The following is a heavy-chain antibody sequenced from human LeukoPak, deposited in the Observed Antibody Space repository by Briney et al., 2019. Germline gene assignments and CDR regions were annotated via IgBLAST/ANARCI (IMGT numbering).Heavy chain of an antibody. V-gene: IGHV4-30-4*08. CDR3: ARYYYDSSGYYEDY. CDR1: GGSISSGDYY. J-gene: IGHJ4*02. Sequence: SETLSLTCTVSGGSISSGDYYWTWIRQPPGKGLEWIGYINNRGSTYSNPSLKSRVTISVDTSKNQFSLKLSSVTAADTAVYYCARYYYDSSGYYEDYWGQGTLVTVSS. D-gene: IGHD3-22*01. CDR2: INNRGST.